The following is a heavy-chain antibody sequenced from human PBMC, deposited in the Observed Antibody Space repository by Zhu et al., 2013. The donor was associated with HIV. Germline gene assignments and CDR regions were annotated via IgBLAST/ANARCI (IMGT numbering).Heavy chain of an antibody. CDR1: RFTFSSYE. CDR3: ARVGDY. D-gene: IGHD3-10*01. Sequence: TASRFTFSSYEMIWVRQAPGKGLEWISYISGGGETVYYADSVKGRFTISRDNAKNPLYLQMNSLRAEDTAVYYCARVGDYWGQGTLVTVSS. J-gene: IGHJ4*02. V-gene: IGHV3-48*03. CDR2: ISGGGETV.